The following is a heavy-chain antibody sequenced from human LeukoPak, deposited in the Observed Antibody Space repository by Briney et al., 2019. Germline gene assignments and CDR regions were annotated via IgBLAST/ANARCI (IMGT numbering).Heavy chain of an antibody. Sequence: GGSLRLSCAASGFTFDDYGMSWVRQAPGKGLEWVSGINWNSGSIGYADSVKGRFTISRDNAKNSLYLQMNSLRAEDTALYYCAKDNYGDYGNYYFDYWGQGTLVTVSS. D-gene: IGHD4-17*01. V-gene: IGHV3-20*04. CDR3: AKDNYGDYGNYYFDY. CDR1: GFTFDDYG. J-gene: IGHJ4*02. CDR2: INWNSGSI.